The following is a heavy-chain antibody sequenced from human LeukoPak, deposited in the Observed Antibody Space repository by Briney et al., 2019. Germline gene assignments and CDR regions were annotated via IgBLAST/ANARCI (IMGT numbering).Heavy chain of an antibody. J-gene: IGHJ3*02. CDR3: AKDVSSSWAEGDAFDI. CDR2: ISGSGGST. V-gene: IGHV3-23*01. D-gene: IGHD6-13*01. CDR1: GFTFSSYA. Sequence: PGGSLRLSCAASGFTFSSYAMSWVRQAPGKGLEWVSAISGSGGSTYYADSVKGRFTISRDNSKNTLYLQMNSLRAEDTAVYYCAKDVSSSWAEGDAFDIWGQGTMVTVSS.